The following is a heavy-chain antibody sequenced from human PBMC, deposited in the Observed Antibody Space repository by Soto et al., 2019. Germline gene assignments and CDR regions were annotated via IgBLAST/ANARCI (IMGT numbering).Heavy chain of an antibody. CDR1: GFTFSSYG. CDR2: ISYDGSNK. J-gene: IGHJ3*02. Sequence: GGSLRLSCAASGFTFSSYGMHLVRQAPGKGLEWVAVISYDGSNKYYADSVKGRFTISRDNSKNTLYLQMNSLRAEDTAVYYCAKDQSRLLGAFDIWGQGTMVTVSS. D-gene: IGHD1-26*01. CDR3: AKDQSRLLGAFDI. V-gene: IGHV3-30*18.